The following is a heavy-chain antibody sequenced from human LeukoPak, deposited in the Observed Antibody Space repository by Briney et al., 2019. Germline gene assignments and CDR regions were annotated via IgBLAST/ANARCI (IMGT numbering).Heavy chain of an antibody. V-gene: IGHV4-4*07. D-gene: IGHD6-13*01. J-gene: IGHJ3*02. Sequence: SETLSLTCTVSGGSISSYYWSWIRQPAGKGLEWIGRIYTSGSTNYNPSLKSRVTMSVDTSKNQFSLKLSSVTAADTAVYYCARAIRITAINTPTIWGQGTMVTVSS. CDR1: GGSISSYY. CDR2: IYTSGST. CDR3: ARAIRITAINTPTI.